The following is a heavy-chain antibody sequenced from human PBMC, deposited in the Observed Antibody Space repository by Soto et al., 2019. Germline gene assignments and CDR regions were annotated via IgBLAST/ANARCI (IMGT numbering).Heavy chain of an antibody. CDR3: ARGGRYYDFWSAMDWFDP. Sequence: PGGSLRLSCAASGFTFSSYSMNWVRQAPGKGLEWVSSISSSSSYIYYADSVKGRFTISRDNAKNSLYLQMNSLRAEDTAVYYCARGGRYYDFWSAMDWFDPWGQGTLVTVSS. J-gene: IGHJ5*02. V-gene: IGHV3-21*01. CDR1: GFTFSSYS. D-gene: IGHD3-3*01. CDR2: ISSSSSYI.